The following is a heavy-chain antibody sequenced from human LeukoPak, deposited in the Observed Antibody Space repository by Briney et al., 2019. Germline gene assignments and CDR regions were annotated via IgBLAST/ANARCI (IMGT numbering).Heavy chain of an antibody. D-gene: IGHD2-2*01. CDR1: GGSFSGYY. J-gene: IGHJ5*02. V-gene: IGHV4-34*01. CDR3: ARADIVVVPAAPNWFDP. Sequence: KASETLSLTCAVYGGSFSGYYWSWIRQPPGKGLEWIGEINHSGSTNYNPSLKSRVTISVDTSKNQFPLKLSSVTAADTAVYYCARADIVVVPAAPNWFDPWGQGTLVTVSS. CDR2: INHSGST.